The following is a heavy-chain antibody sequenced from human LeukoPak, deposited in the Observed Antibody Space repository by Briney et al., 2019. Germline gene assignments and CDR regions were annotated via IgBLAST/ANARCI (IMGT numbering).Heavy chain of an antibody. CDR1: GFNFSSYW. Sequence: GGSLRLSYAASGFNFSSYWMHWVRQAPGKGLVWVSRIKSDGTSTSYADSVKGRFTISRNNAKNTLYLQMNSLRAEDTAVYYCARKYYCEPWGQGTMVTVSS. V-gene: IGHV3-74*01. CDR2: IKSDGTST. D-gene: IGHD2-21*01. J-gene: IGHJ3*01. CDR3: ARKYYCEP.